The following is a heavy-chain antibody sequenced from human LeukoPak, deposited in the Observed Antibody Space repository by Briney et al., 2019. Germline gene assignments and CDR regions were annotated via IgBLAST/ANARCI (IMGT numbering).Heavy chain of an antibody. CDR2: ISAYNGNT. CDR1: GYTFTSYG. Sequence: ASVKVSCKASGYTFTSYGISWVRQAPGQGLEWMGRISAYNGNTNYAQKLQGRVTMTTDTSTSTAYMELRSLRSDDTAVYYCARANTVFSYYYYMDVWGKGTTVTVSS. V-gene: IGHV1-18*01. CDR3: ARANTVFSYYYYMDV. J-gene: IGHJ6*03. D-gene: IGHD4-11*01.